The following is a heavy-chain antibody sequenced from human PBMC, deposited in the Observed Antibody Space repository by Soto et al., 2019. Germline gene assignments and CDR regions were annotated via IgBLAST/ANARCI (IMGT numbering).Heavy chain of an antibody. CDR1: GGTFNSYG. D-gene: IGHD4-17*01. CDR3: ESSDYFVGSRIFDC. V-gene: IGHV1-69*06. Sequence: SVKVSCKASGGTFNSYGISWVRQAPGQGLDWMGVIIPLYGTVNYAQKFQGRVSITADKSTSTAYMDLNSLRSDDTAVYYYESSDYFVGSRIFDCWGQGSMVTVSS. J-gene: IGHJ4*02. CDR2: IIPLYGTV.